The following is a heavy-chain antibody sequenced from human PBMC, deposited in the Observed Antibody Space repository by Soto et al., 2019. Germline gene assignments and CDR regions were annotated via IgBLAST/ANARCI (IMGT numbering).Heavy chain of an antibody. CDR1: GFTFSSYA. D-gene: IGHD6-6*01. CDR3: AKNRLLARPALDYYYMDV. CDR2: ISGSGGST. Sequence: GGSLRLPCAASGFTFSSYAMSWVRQAPGKGLEWVSAISGSGGSTYYADSVKGRFTISRDNSKNTLYLQMNSLRAEDTAVYYCAKNRLLARPALDYYYMDVWGKGTTVTVSS. V-gene: IGHV3-23*01. J-gene: IGHJ6*03.